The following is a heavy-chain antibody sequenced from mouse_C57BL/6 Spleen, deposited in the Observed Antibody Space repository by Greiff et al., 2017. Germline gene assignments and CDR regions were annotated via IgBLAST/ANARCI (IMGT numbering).Heavy chain of an antibody. Sequence: EVQLVESGGGLVKPGGSLKLSCAASGFTFSSYAMSWVRQTPEKRLEWVATISDGGSYTYYPDNVKGRFTISRDNAKNNLYLQMSHLKSEDTAMYYCARDKGGNNAMDYWGQGTSVTVSS. CDR1: GFTFSSYA. CDR3: ARDKGGNNAMDY. D-gene: IGHD1-1*02. V-gene: IGHV5-4*01. J-gene: IGHJ4*01. CDR2: ISDGGSYT.